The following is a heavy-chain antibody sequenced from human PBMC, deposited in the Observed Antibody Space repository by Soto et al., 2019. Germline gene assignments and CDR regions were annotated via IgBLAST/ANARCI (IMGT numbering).Heavy chain of an antibody. CDR1: GYTFTGYY. D-gene: IGHD6-13*01. CDR2: INPNSGGT. V-gene: IGHV1-2*02. J-gene: IGHJ6*02. Sequence: QVQLVQSGAEVKKPGASVKVSCKASGYTFTGYYMHWVRQAPGQGLELMGWINPNSGGTNYAQKFQGRVTMTRDTSISTAYMELSRLRSDDTDVYYCARESSSWINYYYYYGMDVWGQGPTVTVSS. CDR3: ARESSSWINYYYYYGMDV.